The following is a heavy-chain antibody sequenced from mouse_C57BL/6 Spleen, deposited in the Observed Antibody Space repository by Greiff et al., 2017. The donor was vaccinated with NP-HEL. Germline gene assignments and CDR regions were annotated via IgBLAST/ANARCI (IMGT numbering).Heavy chain of an antibody. CDR3: ARGYGSSWWYFDV. Sequence: EVKVEESGPGLVKPSQSLSLTCSVTGYSITSGYYWNWIRQFPGNKLEWMGYISYDGSNNYNPSLKNRISITRDTSKNQFFLKLNSVTTEDTATYYCARGYGSSWWYFDVWGTGTTVTVSS. J-gene: IGHJ1*03. CDR1: GYSITSGYY. CDR2: ISYDGSN. V-gene: IGHV3-6*01. D-gene: IGHD1-1*01.